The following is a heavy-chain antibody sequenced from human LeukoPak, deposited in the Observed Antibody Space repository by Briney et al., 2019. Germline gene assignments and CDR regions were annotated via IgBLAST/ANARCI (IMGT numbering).Heavy chain of an antibody. CDR2: INTDGSST. CDR3: ARAKPKNMVRGLIMRRESRYYFDY. V-gene: IGHV3-74*01. CDR1: GFTFSSYW. J-gene: IGHJ4*02. D-gene: IGHD3-10*01. Sequence: GGSLRLSCAASGFTFSSYWMHWVRQTPGKGLVWVSRINTDGSSTNYADSVKGRFTISRDNSKSTLYIQMNSLRAEDTAVYYCARAKPKNMVRGLIMRRESRYYFDYWGQGTLVTVSS.